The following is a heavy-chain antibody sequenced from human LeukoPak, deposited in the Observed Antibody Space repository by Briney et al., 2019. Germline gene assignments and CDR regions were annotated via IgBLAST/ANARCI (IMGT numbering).Heavy chain of an antibody. CDR1: GFTFSSYA. Sequence: GGSLRLSCAASGFTFSSYAMHWVRQVPGKGLEWVAVISYDGSKKYHADSVKGRFTISRDNSNKMQYLEMDSLRADDTAVYYCARGGDFWSGYKTHEYGLDVWGQGTTVTVSS. CDR2: ISYDGSKK. V-gene: IGHV3-30-3*01. CDR3: ARGGDFWSGYKTHEYGLDV. D-gene: IGHD3-3*01. J-gene: IGHJ6*02.